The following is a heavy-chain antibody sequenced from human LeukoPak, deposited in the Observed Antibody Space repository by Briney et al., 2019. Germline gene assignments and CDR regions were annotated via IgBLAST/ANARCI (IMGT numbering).Heavy chain of an antibody. CDR2: MNPISGNT. J-gene: IGHJ2*01. Sequence: VASVKVSCKASGYTFTSYDISWVRQATGQGLEWMGWMNPISGNTGYAQKFQGRVTMTRSTSICTAYMELSSLRSEDTAVYYCARPYCSGGDCLRYFDLWGRGTLITVSS. D-gene: IGHD2-15*01. CDR1: GYTFTSYD. V-gene: IGHV1-8*01. CDR3: ARPYCSGGDCLRYFDL.